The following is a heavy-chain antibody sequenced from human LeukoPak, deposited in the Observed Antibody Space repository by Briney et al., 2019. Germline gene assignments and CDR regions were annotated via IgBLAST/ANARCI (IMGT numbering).Heavy chain of an antibody. CDR2: INTHGSST. CDR3: LAGSYYYYMDV. J-gene: IGHJ6*03. V-gene: IGHV3-74*01. D-gene: IGHD6-13*01. Sequence: GGSLRLSCAASGFAFSNYWLHWVRQAPGKGLVWVARINTHGSSTNYADSVKGRFTISRDNAKNTLYLQMTSLSAEDTAVYYALAGSYYYYMDVWGKGTTVTVSS. CDR1: GFAFSNYW.